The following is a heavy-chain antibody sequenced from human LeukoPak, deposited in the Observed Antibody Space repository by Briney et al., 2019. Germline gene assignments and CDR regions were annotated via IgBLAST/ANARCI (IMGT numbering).Heavy chain of an antibody. V-gene: IGHV4-34*01. CDR3: ASLDIVVVYFDY. CDR1: GGSFSGYY. D-gene: IGHD2-2*01. J-gene: IGHJ4*02. Sequence: PSETLSLTCAVYGGSFSGYYWSWIRQPPGKGLEWIGEINHSGSTNYNPSLKSRVTISVDTSKNQFSLKLSSVTAADTAVYYCASLDIVVVYFDYWGQGTLVTVSS. CDR2: INHSGST.